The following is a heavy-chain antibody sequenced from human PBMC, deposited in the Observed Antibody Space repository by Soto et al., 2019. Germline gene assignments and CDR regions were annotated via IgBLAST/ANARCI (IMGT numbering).Heavy chain of an antibody. CDR3: VRGGLGYYGMDV. Sequence: EVQVVESGGGIVQPGGSLRLSCAASGFTFRTYWMHWVRQAPGKGLVWVSRIKYDGITTNYADSVKGRFTISRDNAKNTVYLQANSLRAEDTAVYHCVRGGLGYYGMDVWGQGTTVTVSS. CDR1: GFTFRTYW. V-gene: IGHV3-74*01. CDR2: IKYDGITT. D-gene: IGHD6-19*01. J-gene: IGHJ6*02.